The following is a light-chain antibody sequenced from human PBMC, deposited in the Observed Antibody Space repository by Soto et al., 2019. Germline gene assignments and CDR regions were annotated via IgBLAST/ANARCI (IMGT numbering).Light chain of an antibody. CDR1: SSNIGAGYV. Sequence: QAVVTQPPSVSGAPGQRVTISCTGSSSNIGAGYVYWYQQLPGTAPKLLIYGNSNRPSGVPDRFSGSKSGTSASLAITGLQAEDEADYYCQSHDSSLSGSVFGGGTKLTVL. CDR3: QSHDSSLSGSV. CDR2: GNS. J-gene: IGLJ3*02. V-gene: IGLV1-40*01.